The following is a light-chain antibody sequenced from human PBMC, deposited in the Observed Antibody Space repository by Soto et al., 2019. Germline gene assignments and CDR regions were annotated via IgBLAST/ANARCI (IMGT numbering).Light chain of an antibody. J-gene: IGKJ1*01. CDR2: AAS. CDR3: QQYNTYLTWT. CDR1: QGIRND. Sequence: AIQMTQSTSSLSASVGDRVTITCRASQGIRNDLGWYQQKPGKAPKLLIYAASSLQSGVPSRFSGSGSGTDFTLTISSLQPEDAATYYCQQYNTYLTWTFGQGTKV. V-gene: IGKV1-6*01.